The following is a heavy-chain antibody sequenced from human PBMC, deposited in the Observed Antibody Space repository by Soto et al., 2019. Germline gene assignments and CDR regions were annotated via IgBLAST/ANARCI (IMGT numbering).Heavy chain of an antibody. D-gene: IGHD6-13*01. V-gene: IGHV3-33*01. Sequence: QVQLVESGGGVVQPGRSLRLSCAASGFTFSSYGMHWVRQAPGKGLEWVAVIWYDGSNKYYADSVKGRFTISRDNSKNTLYLQMNSLRAEDTAVYYCARDRIAAGSSGDSFDILGQGTIVTVSS. CDR1: GFTFSSYG. J-gene: IGHJ3*02. CDR2: IWYDGSNK. CDR3: ARDRIAAGSSGDSFDI.